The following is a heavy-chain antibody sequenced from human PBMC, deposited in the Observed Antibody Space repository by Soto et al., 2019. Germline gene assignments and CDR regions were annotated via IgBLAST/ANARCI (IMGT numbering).Heavy chain of an antibody. J-gene: IGHJ3*02. CDR3: AREARGDDCWSGYGDGFDI. CDR2: ISGSGGST. V-gene: IGHV3-23*01. CDR1: GFTFSSYA. D-gene: IGHD3-3*01. Sequence: GGSLRLSCAASGFTFSSYAMSWVRQAPGKGLEWVSAISGSGGSTYYADSVKGRFTISRDNSKNTLYLQMNSLRAEDTAVYYCAREARGDDCWSGYGDGFDIWGQGTMVTVSS.